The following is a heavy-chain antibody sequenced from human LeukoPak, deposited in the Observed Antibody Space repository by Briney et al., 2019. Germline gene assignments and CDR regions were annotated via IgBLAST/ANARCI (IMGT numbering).Heavy chain of an antibody. Sequence: SQTLSLTCTVSGGSISSGGYYWNWIRQHPGKGLEWIGYIYYSGSTYYNPSLKSRVTISVDTSKNQFSPKLSSVTAADTAVYYCARVPFGCSSTSCYTRTTGGFDYWGQGTLVTVSS. CDR1: GGSISSGGYY. CDR3: ARVPFGCSSTSCYTRTTGGFDY. V-gene: IGHV4-31*03. CDR2: IYYSGST. J-gene: IGHJ4*02. D-gene: IGHD2-2*02.